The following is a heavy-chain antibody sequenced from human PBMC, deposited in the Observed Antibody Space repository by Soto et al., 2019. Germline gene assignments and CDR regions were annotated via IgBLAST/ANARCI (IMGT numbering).Heavy chain of an antibody. V-gene: IGHV4-59*01. CDR2: IYYSGST. CDR3: ARGRLGRFGELLPHYFDY. Sequence: PSETLSLTCTVSGGSISSYYWSWIRQPPGKGLEWIGYIYYSGSTNYNPSLKSRVTISVDTSKNQFSLKLSSVTAADTAVYYCARGRLGRFGELLPHYFDYWGQGTLVTVSS. J-gene: IGHJ4*02. D-gene: IGHD3-10*01. CDR1: GGSISSYY.